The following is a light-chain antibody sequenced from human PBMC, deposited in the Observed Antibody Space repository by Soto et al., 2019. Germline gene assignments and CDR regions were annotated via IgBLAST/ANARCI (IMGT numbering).Light chain of an antibody. CDR1: QSISSW. J-gene: IGKJ5*01. CDR3: QQYIRYPLT. Sequence: DIQMTQSPSTLSASVGDRVTITCRASQSISSWLAWYQQKPEKAPNLLIYKASSLESGVPSRFSATGSGTEFTLTISTLQPDDFATYYCQQYIRYPLTFGQGTRLEL. CDR2: KAS. V-gene: IGKV1-5*03.